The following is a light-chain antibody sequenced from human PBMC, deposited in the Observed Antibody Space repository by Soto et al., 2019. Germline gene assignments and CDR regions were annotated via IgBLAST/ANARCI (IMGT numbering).Light chain of an antibody. CDR2: DAS. V-gene: IGKV3-11*01. CDR3: QQRSNWPWT. CDR1: QSVSSY. J-gene: IGKJ1*01. Sequence: EIVLTQSPATLSLSPGERATLSCRACQSVSSYLAWYQQKVGQAPRLLIYDASNRATGIPARFSGSGSGTDFTLTISSLEPEDFAVYYCQQRSNWPWTFGQGTKVEI.